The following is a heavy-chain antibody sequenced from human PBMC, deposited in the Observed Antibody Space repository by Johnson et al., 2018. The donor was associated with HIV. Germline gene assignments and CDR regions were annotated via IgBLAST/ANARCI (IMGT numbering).Heavy chain of an antibody. CDR3: ASYSRPRAYDYALGSDAFDM. CDR1: AFPFDDHA. D-gene: IGHD3-16*01. V-gene: IGHV3-9*01. J-gene: IGHJ3*02. Sequence: VQLVESGGGLVQPGRSLRLSCAASAFPFDDHALHWVRQSPGTGLQWFSIILKGRFTISRDNAKNSRYLQMNSLRAEDTAVYYCASYSRPRAYDYALGSDAFDMWGQGTLVTVSS. CDR2: I.